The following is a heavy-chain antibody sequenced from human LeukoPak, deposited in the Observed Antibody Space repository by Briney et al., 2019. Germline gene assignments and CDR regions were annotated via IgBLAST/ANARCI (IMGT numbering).Heavy chain of an antibody. Sequence: PGGSLRLSCAASGFTFSSYAMHWVRQAPGKGLEWVAVISYDGSNKYYADSVKGRFTISRDNSKNTLYLQMNSLRAEDTAVYYCAREPSGIAAAGTYYYYMDVWGKGTTVTVSS. D-gene: IGHD6-13*01. CDR2: ISYDGSNK. V-gene: IGHV3-30*04. CDR1: GFTFSSYA. CDR3: AREPSGIAAAGTYYYYMDV. J-gene: IGHJ6*03.